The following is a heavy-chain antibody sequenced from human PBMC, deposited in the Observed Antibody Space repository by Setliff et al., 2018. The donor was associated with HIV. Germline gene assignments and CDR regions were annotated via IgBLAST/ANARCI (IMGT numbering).Heavy chain of an antibody. J-gene: IGHJ4*02. D-gene: IGHD3-22*01. V-gene: IGHV1-2*02. CDR3: VRSPGSSISTDSTEAGDY. CDR2: INPNTGAT. CDR1: GYTFISYG. Sequence: SVKVSCKTSGYTFISYGINWVRQAPGQGLEWMGWINPNTGATKYAQKLQVRVTLTRDTSMTTAYMELRSLRSDDTAVYYCVRSPGSSISTDSTEAGDYWGQGTLVTVSS.